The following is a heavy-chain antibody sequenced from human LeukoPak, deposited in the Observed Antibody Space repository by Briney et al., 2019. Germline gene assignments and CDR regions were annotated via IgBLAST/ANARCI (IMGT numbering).Heavy chain of an antibody. V-gene: IGHV1-18*01. CDR1: GYTFTSYG. CDR2: ISAYNGNT. CDR3: ARIGQASYYYYYMDV. J-gene: IGHJ6*03. Sequence: GASVKVSCKASGYTFTSYGISWVRQAPGQGLEWMGWISAYNGNTNSAQKFQGRVTMTTDTSTSTAYMDLRSLRSDDTAVYYCARIGQASYYYYYMDVWGKGTTVTVSS.